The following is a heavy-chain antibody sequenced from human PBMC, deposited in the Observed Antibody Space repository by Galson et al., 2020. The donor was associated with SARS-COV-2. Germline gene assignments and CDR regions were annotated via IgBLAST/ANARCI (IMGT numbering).Heavy chain of an antibody. CDR1: GGSISSSSYY. J-gene: IGHJ4*02. V-gene: IGHV4-39*07. D-gene: IGHD3-22*01. Sequence: SETLSLTCTVSGGSISSSSYYWGWIRQPPGKGLEWIGSIYYSGSTYYNPSLKSRVTISVDTSKNQFSLKLSSVTAADTAVYYCARAEGRYDSSGNWGQGTLVTVSS. CDR2: IYYSGST. CDR3: ARAEGRYDSSGN.